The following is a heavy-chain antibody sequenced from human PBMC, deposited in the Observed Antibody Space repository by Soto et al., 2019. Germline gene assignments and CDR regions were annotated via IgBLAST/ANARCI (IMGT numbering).Heavy chain of an antibody. V-gene: IGHV4-4*07. CDR2: IYTSGST. CDR1: GGSISSYY. Sequence: SETLSLTCTVSGGSISSYYWSWIRQPAGKGLEWIGRIYTSGSTNYNPSLKSRVTMSVDTSKNQFSLKLSSVTAADTAVYYCAGEYYDFWSGYYKLDYWGQGTLVTVSS. D-gene: IGHD3-3*01. CDR3: AGEYYDFWSGYYKLDY. J-gene: IGHJ4*02.